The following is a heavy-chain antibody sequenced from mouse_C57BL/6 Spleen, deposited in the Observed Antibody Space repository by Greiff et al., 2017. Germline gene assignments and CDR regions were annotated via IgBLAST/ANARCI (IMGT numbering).Heavy chain of an antibody. Sequence: DVQLVESEGGLVQPGSSMKLSCTASGFTFSDYYMAWVRQVPEQGLEWVANINYDGSSTYYLDSFKSRFIISRDNAKNILYLQMSRLKSQDTAKYYCAKVGRAARVFFDYWGQGTTLTVSS. J-gene: IGHJ2*01. CDR1: GFTFSDYY. D-gene: IGHD6-1*01. V-gene: IGHV5-16*01. CDR2: INYDGSST. CDR3: AKVGRAARVFFDY.